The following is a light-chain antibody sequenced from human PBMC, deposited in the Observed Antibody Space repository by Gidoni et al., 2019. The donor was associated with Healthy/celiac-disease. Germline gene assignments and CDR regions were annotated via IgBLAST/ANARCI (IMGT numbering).Light chain of an antibody. V-gene: IGKV3-11*01. CDR3: QQRSNWPPST. J-gene: IGKJ1*01. CDR2: DAS. CDR1: QSVSSY. Sequence: EIGLTQSPATLSLSPGERATLSCRASQSVSSYLAWYQQKPGHAPRLLIYDASNRATGIPARFSGSGSGTDFTLTISSLEPEDFAVYYCQQRSNWPPSTFGQGTKVEIK.